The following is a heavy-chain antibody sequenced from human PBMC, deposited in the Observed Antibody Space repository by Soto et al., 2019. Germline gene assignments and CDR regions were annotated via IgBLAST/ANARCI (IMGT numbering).Heavy chain of an antibody. CDR1: EFTFSSYG. CDR3: AKDTFYHDSSGYYVFEY. Sequence: GGSLRLSCAASEFTFSSYGIHWVRQAPGKGLEWVAVISYDGSKKNYLDSVKGRFTISRDNSKNTMYLEMNSLRAEDTAVYYCAKDTFYHDSSGYYVFEYWGQGTLVTVSS. J-gene: IGHJ4*02. CDR2: ISYDGSKK. V-gene: IGHV3-30*18. D-gene: IGHD3-22*01.